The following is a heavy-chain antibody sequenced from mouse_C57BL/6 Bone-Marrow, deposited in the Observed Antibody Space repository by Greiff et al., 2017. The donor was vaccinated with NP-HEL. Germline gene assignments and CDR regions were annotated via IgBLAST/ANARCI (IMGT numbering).Heavy chain of an antibody. V-gene: IGHV5-4*01. CDR1: GFTFSSYA. J-gene: IGHJ2*01. CDR3: ARDGRRGIDY. Sequence: DVMLVESGGGLVKPGGSLKLSCAASGFTFSSYAMSWVRQTPEKRLEWVATISDGGSYTYYPDNVKGRFTISRDNAKNNLYLQMSHLKSEDTAMYYCARDGRRGIDYWGQGTTLTVSS. CDR2: ISDGGSYT.